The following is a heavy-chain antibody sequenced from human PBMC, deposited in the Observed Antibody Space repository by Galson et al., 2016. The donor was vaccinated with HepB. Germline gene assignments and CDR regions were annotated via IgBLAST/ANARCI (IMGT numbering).Heavy chain of an antibody. CDR3: AHRRAYCSGGRCYDDAFDI. J-gene: IGHJ3*02. CDR2: IYWDDDK. V-gene: IGHV2-5*02. Sequence: PALVKPTQTLTLTCTFSGFSLSTGGVGVGWIRQPPGKALEWLALIYWDDDKRYSPSLKSRLTITKDTSKNQVVLTMTNMDPVDTATYYCAHRRAYCSGGRCYDDAFDIWGQGTMVTVSS. CDR1: GFSLSTGGVG. D-gene: IGHD2-15*01.